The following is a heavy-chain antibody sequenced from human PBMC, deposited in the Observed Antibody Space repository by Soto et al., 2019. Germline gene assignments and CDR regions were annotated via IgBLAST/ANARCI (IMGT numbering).Heavy chain of an antibody. CDR1: GDSVSSNSAA. CDR2: TYYRSKWYN. Sequence: PSQTLSLTCVISGDSVSSNSAAWNWIRQSPSRGLEWLGRTYYRSKWYNDYAVSVKSRITINPDTSKNQFSLQLNSVTPEDTAVYYCASGYCSGGSCYYYYGMDVWGQGTTVTVSS. CDR3: ASGYCSGGSCYYYYGMDV. J-gene: IGHJ6*02. D-gene: IGHD2-15*01. V-gene: IGHV6-1*01.